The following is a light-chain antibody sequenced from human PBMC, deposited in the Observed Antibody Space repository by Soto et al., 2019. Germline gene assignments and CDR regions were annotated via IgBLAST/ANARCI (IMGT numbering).Light chain of an antibody. CDR1: QDIGKR. V-gene: IGKV1-33*01. CDR3: QQYDTLLT. CDR2: DAS. Sequence: DIRMTQSPSSLSVSVGDRVTITCQASQDIGKRLNWYQHKPGKAPKVLIYDASYLETGVPSRFSGRRSGTDFTFTISSLQPEDFATYYCQQYDTLLTFGGGTKVE. J-gene: IGKJ4*01.